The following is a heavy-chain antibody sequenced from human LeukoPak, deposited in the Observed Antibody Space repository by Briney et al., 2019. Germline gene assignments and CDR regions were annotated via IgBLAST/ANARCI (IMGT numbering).Heavy chain of an antibody. CDR2: INHSGSA. CDR3: ARGTHYDYVWGSPSPNRGLDY. D-gene: IGHD3-16*01. CDR1: GGSISSGGYY. V-gene: IGHV4-39*07. J-gene: IGHJ4*02. Sequence: SETLSLTCTVSGGSISSGGYYWSWIRQPPGKGLEWIGEINHSGSANYNPSLKSRVTISVDTSKNQFSLKLSSVTAADTAVYYCARGTHYDYVWGSPSPNRGLDYWGQGTLVTVSS.